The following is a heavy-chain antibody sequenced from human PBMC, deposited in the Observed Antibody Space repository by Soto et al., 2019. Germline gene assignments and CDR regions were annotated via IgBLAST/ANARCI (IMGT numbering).Heavy chain of an antibody. Sequence: EVQLLESGGALVQPGGSLRLSCAASGFTFSTYAMSWVRQAPGKGLEWVSAISDSGGKTYYADSVKGRFTISRDNFKNKVNLQMNSLRDEDTAVYYCAKEDRVVKTPYVDYWGQGNLVIVSS. CDR1: GFTFSTYA. D-gene: IGHD3-3*01. CDR3: AKEDRVVKTPYVDY. CDR2: ISDSGGKT. J-gene: IGHJ4*02. V-gene: IGHV3-23*01.